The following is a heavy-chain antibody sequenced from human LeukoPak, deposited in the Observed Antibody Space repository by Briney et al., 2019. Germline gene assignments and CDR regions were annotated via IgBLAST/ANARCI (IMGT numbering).Heavy chain of an antibody. V-gene: IGHV3-30*04. Sequence: GGSLRLSCAASGFTFSSYAMHWVRQAPGKWLEWVAVISYDGSNKYYADSVKGRFTISRDNAKNSLYLQMNSLRAEDTAVYYCARDGGYNWNLPLPPWYFDLWGRGTLVTVSS. D-gene: IGHD1-1*01. J-gene: IGHJ2*01. CDR1: GFTFSSYA. CDR3: ARDGGYNWNLPLPPWYFDL. CDR2: ISYDGSNK.